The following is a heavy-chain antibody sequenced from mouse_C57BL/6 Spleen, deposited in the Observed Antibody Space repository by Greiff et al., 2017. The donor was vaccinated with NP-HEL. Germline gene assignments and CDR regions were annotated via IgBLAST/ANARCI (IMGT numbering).Heavy chain of an antibody. CDR3: AREGLITTVGEGYFDV. V-gene: IGHV1-55*01. J-gene: IGHJ1*03. CDR1: GYTFTSYW. CDR2: IYPGSGST. D-gene: IGHD1-1*01. Sequence: QVQLKESGAELVKPGASVKMSCKASGYTFTSYWITWVKQRPGQGLEWIGDIYPGSGSTNYNEKFKSKATLTVDTSSSTAYMQLSSLTSEDSAVYYCAREGLITTVGEGYFDVWGTGTTVTVSS.